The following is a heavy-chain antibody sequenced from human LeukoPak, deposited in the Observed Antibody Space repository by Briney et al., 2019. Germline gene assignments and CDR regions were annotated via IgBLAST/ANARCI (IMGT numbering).Heavy chain of an antibody. CDR1: GGSISSYY. CDR3: AHFKGGSFDF. CDR2: FYHSGIT. D-gene: IGHD1-26*01. Sequence: NPSETLSLTCTVSGGSISSYYWSWIRQPPGKGLEWIGYFYHSGITKYNPSLKSRVTISVDTSKNQFSLKLTSVTAADTAVYYCAHFKGGSFDFWGQGTMVTVSS. J-gene: IGHJ3*01. V-gene: IGHV4-4*08.